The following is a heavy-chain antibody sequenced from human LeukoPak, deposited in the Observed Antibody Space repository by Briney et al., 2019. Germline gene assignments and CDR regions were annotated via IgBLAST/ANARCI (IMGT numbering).Heavy chain of an antibody. CDR2: IRSKANSYAT. CDR3: TSKEITVTTSGSGYYYMDV. J-gene: IGHJ6*03. V-gene: IGHV3-73*01. D-gene: IGHD4-11*01. Sequence: GGSLRLSCAASGFTFSGSAMHWVHQASGKGLEWVGRIRSKANSYATAYAASVKGRFTISRDDSKNTAYLQMNSLKTEDTAVYYCTSKEITVTTSGSGYYYMDVWGKGTTVTVSS. CDR1: GFTFSGSA.